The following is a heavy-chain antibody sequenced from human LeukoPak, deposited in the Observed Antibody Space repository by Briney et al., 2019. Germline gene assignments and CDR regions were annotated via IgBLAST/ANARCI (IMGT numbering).Heavy chain of an antibody. J-gene: IGHJ4*02. D-gene: IGHD2-8*01. V-gene: IGHV3-53*01. CDR1: GFTVSSNY. CDR3: ARDLGYCTNGVCHTRFDY. Sequence: GGSLRLSCAASGFTVSSNYMSWVRQAPGKGLEWVSVIYSGGSTYYADSVKGRFSISRDNTKGSLFLQLNSLRAEDTAVYYCARDLGYCTNGVCHTRFDYWGQGTLVAVSS. CDR2: IYSGGST.